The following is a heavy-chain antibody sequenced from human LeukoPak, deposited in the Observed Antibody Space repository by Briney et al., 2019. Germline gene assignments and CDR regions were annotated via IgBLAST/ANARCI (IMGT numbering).Heavy chain of an antibody. J-gene: IGHJ4*02. Sequence: ASVKVSCKASGYTFTGYYMHWVRQAPGQGLEWMGWINPNSGGTNYAQKFQGRVTMTRDTSISTAYLELSRLRSDDTAVYYCARDSPLDYGDYGIDYWGQGTLVTVSS. CDR3: ARDSPLDYGDYGIDY. CDR2: INPNSGGT. CDR1: GYTFTGYY. D-gene: IGHD4-17*01. V-gene: IGHV1-2*02.